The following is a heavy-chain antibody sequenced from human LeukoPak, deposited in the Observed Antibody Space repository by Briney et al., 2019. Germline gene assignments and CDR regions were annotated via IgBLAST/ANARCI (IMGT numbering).Heavy chain of an antibody. V-gene: IGHV3-48*03. CDR3: ARDRVGADYYYYMDV. Sequence: GGSLRLSCAASGFTFNSYEMSWVRQAPGKGLEWISYISNSGSTIYYADSVKGRFTVSRDNAKNSLYLQMNSLRAEDTAVYYCARDRVGADYYYYMDVWGKGTTVTVSS. CDR1: GFTFNSYE. J-gene: IGHJ6*03. CDR2: ISNSGSTI. D-gene: IGHD1-26*01.